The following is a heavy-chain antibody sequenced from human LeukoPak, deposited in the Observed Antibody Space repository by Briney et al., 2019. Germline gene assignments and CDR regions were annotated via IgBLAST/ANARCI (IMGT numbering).Heavy chain of an antibody. Sequence: ASVKVSCKASGYTFTGYYMHWVRQAPGQGLEWLGWINPNSGGTNYAQKFQGRVTMTRDTSISTAYMELSRLRSDDTAVYYCAGESATYDILTGYYNPLDYWGQGTLVTVSS. D-gene: IGHD3-9*01. CDR2: INPNSGGT. CDR1: GYTFTGYY. V-gene: IGHV1-2*02. CDR3: AGESATYDILTGYYNPLDY. J-gene: IGHJ4*02.